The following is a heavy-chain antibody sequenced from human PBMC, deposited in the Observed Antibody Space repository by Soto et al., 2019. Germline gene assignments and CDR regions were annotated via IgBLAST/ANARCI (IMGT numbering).Heavy chain of an antibody. CDR3: ARVQLGVYHYYGMDV. V-gene: IGHV4-59*01. Sequence: QVQLQESGPGLVKPSETLSLTCTVSSGSISSYYWSWIRQPPGKGLEWIGYTHYSGSTSYNPSLKSRVTISVDTSKNEFSLKLSSVTAADRAMYYCARVQLGVYHYYGMDVWGQGTTVTVSS. D-gene: IGHD2-2*01. CDR1: SGSISSYY. CDR2: THYSGST. J-gene: IGHJ6*02.